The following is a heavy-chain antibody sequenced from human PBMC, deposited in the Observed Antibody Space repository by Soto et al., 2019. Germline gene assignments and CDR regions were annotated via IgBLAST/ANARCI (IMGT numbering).Heavy chain of an antibody. J-gene: IGHJ4*02. CDR2: IDWNRATT. CDR1: GFIFDDYA. V-gene: IGHV3-9*01. CDR3: VKDVGSRHYDFTNFDS. Sequence: EVQLLESGGGVVQPGGSLRLSCIASGFIFDDYAIHWVRQVPGKGLESVSGIDWNRATTGYADSVMGRFTLSRDNARNSVLLQMNSLRPEDTALYYCVKDVGSRHYDFTNFDSWGQGTLVTVSS. D-gene: IGHD3-3*01.